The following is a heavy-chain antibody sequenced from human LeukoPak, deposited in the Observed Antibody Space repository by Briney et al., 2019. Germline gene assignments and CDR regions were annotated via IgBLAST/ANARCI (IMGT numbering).Heavy chain of an antibody. Sequence: ASVKVSCKASGGTFSSYGISWVRQAPGQGLEWMGGIIPIFGTANYAQKFQGRVTITADESTSTAFLELSSLRSEDTAVYYCARQQGTYCYDSSGRPGAFDIWGQGTMVTVSS. CDR1: GGTFSSYG. V-gene: IGHV1-69*13. D-gene: IGHD3-22*01. J-gene: IGHJ3*02. CDR2: IIPIFGTA. CDR3: ARQQGTYCYDSSGRPGAFDI.